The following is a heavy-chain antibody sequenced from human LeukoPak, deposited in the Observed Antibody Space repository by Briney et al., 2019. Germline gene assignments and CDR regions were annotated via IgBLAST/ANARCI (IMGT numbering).Heavy chain of an antibody. CDR3: ARRGEAMDPFDY. Sequence: GESREISCKDSGYSFTSYWIGWVRQMPGKGLEWMGIIYPGDSDTRYSPSFQGQVTISADKSINTAYLQWSSLKASDTAIYYCARRGEAMDPFDYWGQGSLASVPS. J-gene: IGHJ4*02. CDR1: GYSFTSYW. V-gene: IGHV5-51*01. D-gene: IGHD5-18*01. CDR2: IYPGDSDT.